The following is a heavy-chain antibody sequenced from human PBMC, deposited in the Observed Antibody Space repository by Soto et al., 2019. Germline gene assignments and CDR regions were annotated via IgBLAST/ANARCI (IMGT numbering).Heavy chain of an antibody. CDR1: GFTFRSYG. CDR3: ARDECTNGVCYLDY. Sequence: QVQLVESGGGVVQPGTSLRLSCAASGFTFRSYGLHWVRQAPGKGLEWVAVIWYDGSNKYYGDSVKGRFTISRDNSKNMYLQMNSLRVEDTAVYFCARDECTNGVCYLDYWGQGTLVTVSS. CDR2: IWYDGSNK. D-gene: IGHD2-8*01. V-gene: IGHV3-33*01. J-gene: IGHJ4*02.